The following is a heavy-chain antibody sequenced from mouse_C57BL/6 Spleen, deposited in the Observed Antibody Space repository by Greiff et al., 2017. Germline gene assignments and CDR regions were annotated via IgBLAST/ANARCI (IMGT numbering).Heavy chain of an antibody. D-gene: IGHD4-1*01. CDR2: INPSTGGT. Sequence: VQLQQSGPELVKPGASVKISCKASGYSFTGYYMNWVKQSPEKSLEWIGEINPSTGGTTYNQKFKAKATLTVDKSSSTAYMQLKSLTSEDSAVYYCARRLTGHFDYWGQGTTLTVSS. V-gene: IGHV1-42*01. J-gene: IGHJ2*01. CDR1: GYSFTGYY. CDR3: ARRLTGHFDY.